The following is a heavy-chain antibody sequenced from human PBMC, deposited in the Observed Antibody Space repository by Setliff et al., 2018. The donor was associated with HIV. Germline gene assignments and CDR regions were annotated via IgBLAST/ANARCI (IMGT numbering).Heavy chain of an antibody. V-gene: IGHV4-61*02. CDR1: RDAMSSSSDS. D-gene: IGHD5-18*01. CDR3: ARDRYSYGRSYFDY. J-gene: IGHJ4*02. Sequence: SETLSLTCTVSRDAMSSSSDSWTWIRQPAGKGLEWIGRIYTSGSTTYNPSLKSRVTMSLDTSKNHFSLKLSSVTAADTAVYYCARDRYSYGRSYFDYWGQGTLVTVSS. CDR2: IYTSGST.